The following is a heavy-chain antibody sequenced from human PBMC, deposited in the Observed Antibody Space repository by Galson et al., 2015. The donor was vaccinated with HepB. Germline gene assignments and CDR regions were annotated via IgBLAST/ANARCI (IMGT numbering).Heavy chain of an antibody. D-gene: IGHD1-14*01. CDR1: GFTFTSYS. J-gene: IGHJ6*02. Sequence: SLRLPCAASGFTFTSYSMNWVRQAPGKGLEWVSYITSSSSIIYYADSVKGRFTISRDNAKNSLYLQMNSLRDEDTAVYYCARARYGDYGVDVWGQGTTVTVSS. CDR2: ITSSSSII. V-gene: IGHV3-48*02. CDR3: ARARYGDYGVDV.